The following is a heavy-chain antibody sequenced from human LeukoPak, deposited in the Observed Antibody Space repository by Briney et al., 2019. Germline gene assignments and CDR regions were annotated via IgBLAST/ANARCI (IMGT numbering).Heavy chain of an antibody. CDR3: ASGGGRYSSSWYYY. CDR1: GYTFTSYG. CDR2: INAGNGNT. D-gene: IGHD6-13*01. V-gene: IGHV1-3*01. J-gene: IGHJ4*02. Sequence: ASVKVSCKTSGYTFTSYGMHWVRQAPGQRLEWMGWINAGNGNTKYSQKFQGRVTITRDTSASTAYMELSSLRSEDTAVYYCASGGGRYSSSWYYYWGQGTLVTVSS.